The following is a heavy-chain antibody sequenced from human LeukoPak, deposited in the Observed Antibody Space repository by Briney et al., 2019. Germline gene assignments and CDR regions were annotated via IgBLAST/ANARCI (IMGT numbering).Heavy chain of an antibody. CDR3: AKDLTYYYDSSYFDY. V-gene: IGHV3-23*01. CDR1: GFTFSSYA. J-gene: IGHJ4*02. Sequence: GGSLRLSCAASGFTFSSYAMSWVRQAPGKGLEWVSAISGSGGSIYYADSVKSRFTISRDNSKNTLYVQMNSLRAEDTAVYYCAKDLTYYYDSSYFDYWGQGTLVTVSS. D-gene: IGHD3-22*01. CDR2: ISGSGGSI.